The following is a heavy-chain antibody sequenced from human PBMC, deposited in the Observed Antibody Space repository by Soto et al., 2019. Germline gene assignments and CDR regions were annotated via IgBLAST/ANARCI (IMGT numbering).Heavy chain of an antibody. CDR3: SKGIGFNYYGMDV. D-gene: IGHD3-10*01. CDR1: GFTFYDYT. CDR2: ISWDGGST. V-gene: IGHV3-43*01. Sequence: GVTLSLSSAASGFTFYDYTMHWVRQAPGKGLEWVSLISWDGGSTYYADSVKGRFTITRDNSKNSLYLQMNSLRTEDTALYYCSKGIGFNYYGMDVWGQGTTVNVSS. J-gene: IGHJ6*02.